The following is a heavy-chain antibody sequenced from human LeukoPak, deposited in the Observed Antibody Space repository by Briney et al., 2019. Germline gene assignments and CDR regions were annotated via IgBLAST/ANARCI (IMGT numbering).Heavy chain of an antibody. CDR3: AREGDIVATINGYYFDY. D-gene: IGHD5-12*01. V-gene: IGHV3-21*04. Sequence: GGSLRLSCAASGFTFSSYSMNWVRQAPGKGLEWVSSISSSSSYIYYADSVKGRFTISRDNAKNSLYLQMNSLRAEDTAVYYCAREGDIVATINGYYFDYWGQGTLVTVSS. J-gene: IGHJ4*02. CDR1: GFTFSSYS. CDR2: ISSSSSYI.